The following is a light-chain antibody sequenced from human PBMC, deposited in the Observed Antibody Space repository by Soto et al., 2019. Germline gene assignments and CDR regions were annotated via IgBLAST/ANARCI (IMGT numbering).Light chain of an antibody. J-gene: IGLJ1*01. CDR1: SSNIGSNT. CDR3: AAWDGSLKGYG. V-gene: IGLV1-44*01. Sequence: QSVLTQPPSTSGTPGQRVTISCSGSSSNIGSNTVNWYQQLPGTAPKLLIYRNNQRPSGVPDRFAGSKSGTSASLAISGRQSEDEADYFCAAWDGSLKGYGFGTGTKVT. CDR2: RNN.